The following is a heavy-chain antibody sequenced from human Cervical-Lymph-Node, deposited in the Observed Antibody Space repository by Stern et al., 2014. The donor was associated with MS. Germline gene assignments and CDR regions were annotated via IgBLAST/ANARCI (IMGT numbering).Heavy chain of an antibody. J-gene: IGHJ6*02. CDR1: GYTFTTYV. Sequence: QMQLVQSGAEVKKPGASVKVSCKASGYTFTTYVIHWVRQAPGQRLEWMGWINAGNGNTKYSQKLQGRVTITRDTSASTVYMELSSLISEDTAVYYCARDRSKNSRGYRVYSNYDMDVWGQGTTVTVSS. V-gene: IGHV1-3*01. CDR2: INAGNGNT. D-gene: IGHD6-19*01. CDR3: ARDRSKNSRGYRVYSNYDMDV.